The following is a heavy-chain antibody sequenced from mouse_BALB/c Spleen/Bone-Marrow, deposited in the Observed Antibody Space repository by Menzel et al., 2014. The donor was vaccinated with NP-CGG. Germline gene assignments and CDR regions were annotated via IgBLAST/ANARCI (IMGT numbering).Heavy chain of an antibody. D-gene: IGHD2-14*01. CDR3: ERHESYYRYEAWFAY. J-gene: IGHJ3*01. CDR1: GFTLSVHY. V-gene: IGHV5-12*02. Sequence: DVKLAESGGGLVQPGGSLKLYCDISGFTLSVHYMYWVRQTPEKRLEWVAYISNGGGNTYYPDTVKGRFSISRNNANNSLYLEMIHLKSEETAMYYFERHESYYRYEAWFAYWGQGTLVTVSA. CDR2: ISNGGGNT.